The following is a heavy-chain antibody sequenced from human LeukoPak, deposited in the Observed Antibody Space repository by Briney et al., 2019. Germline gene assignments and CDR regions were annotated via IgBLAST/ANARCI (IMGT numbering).Heavy chain of an antibody. CDR1: GYTLTELS. Sequence: ASVKVSCKVSGYTLTELSMHWVRQAPGKGLEWMGGFDPEDGETIYAQKFQGRVTMTEDTSTDTAYMELSSLRSEDTAVYYCATGSTGPGQWELLSSNAFDIWGQGTMVTVSS. CDR3: ATGSTGPGQWELLSSNAFDI. J-gene: IGHJ3*02. CDR2: FDPEDGET. D-gene: IGHD1-26*01. V-gene: IGHV1-24*01.